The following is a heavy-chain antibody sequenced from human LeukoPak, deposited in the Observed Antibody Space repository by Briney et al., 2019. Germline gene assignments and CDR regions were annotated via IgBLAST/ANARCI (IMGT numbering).Heavy chain of an antibody. CDR3: AREQLANWFDP. CDR2: IYYSGST. V-gene: IGHV4-39*07. Sequence: PSVTLSLTCTVFGGSISSSSYYWGWIRQPPGKGLEWIGSIYYSGSTYYNPSLKSRVTISVDTSKNQFSLKLSSVTAADTAVYYCAREQLANWFDPWGQGTLVTVSS. D-gene: IGHD6-13*01. CDR1: GGSISSSSYY. J-gene: IGHJ5*02.